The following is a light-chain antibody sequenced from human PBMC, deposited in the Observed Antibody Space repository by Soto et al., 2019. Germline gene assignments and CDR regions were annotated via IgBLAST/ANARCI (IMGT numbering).Light chain of an antibody. V-gene: IGKV1-12*01. CDR3: HQADSFPIP. J-gene: IGKJ5*01. CDR1: QAISTW. CDR2: SAS. Sequence: DIQMTQSPSSVSASVGDRVTITCRASQAISTWLAWYQQKPGKAPKLLCYSASSLQTGVPARFSGSGSGTDFTLTISGLQPQDFATYYCHQADSFPIPFRQGTRLEIK.